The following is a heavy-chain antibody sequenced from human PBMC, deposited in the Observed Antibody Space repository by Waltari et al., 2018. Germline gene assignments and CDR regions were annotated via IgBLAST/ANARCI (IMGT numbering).Heavy chain of an antibody. V-gene: IGHV3-23*01. J-gene: IGHJ4*02. CDR3: TKGWGDY. Sequence: EGQLLESGGGLVQPGGSLGLSCAASGFTLTTYAMGWVRQPPGKGLEWVSGIVGGGDSTYYADSVKGRFTISRDSSKNTLYLQMNSLRAEDTAVYYCTKGWGDYWGQGTLVTVSS. D-gene: IGHD7-27*01. CDR2: IVGGGDST. CDR1: GFTLTTYA.